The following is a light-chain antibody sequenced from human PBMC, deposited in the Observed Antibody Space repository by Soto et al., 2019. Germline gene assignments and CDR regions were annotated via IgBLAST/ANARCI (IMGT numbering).Light chain of an antibody. CDR2: DNN. V-gene: IGLV1-51*01. J-gene: IGLJ1*01. Sequence: QSVLTQPPSVSAAPGQKVTISCSGSSSNIGNNYVSWYQHLPGTAPKLLIYDNNKRPSGIPDRFSGSKSGTSATLGITGLQTGDEADYYCGTWDTRLSAVFGTGTKVTVL. CDR3: GTWDTRLSAV. CDR1: SSNIGNNY.